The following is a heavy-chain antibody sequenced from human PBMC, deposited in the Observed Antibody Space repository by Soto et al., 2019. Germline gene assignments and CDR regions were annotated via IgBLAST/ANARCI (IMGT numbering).Heavy chain of an antibody. V-gene: IGHV4-31*03. CDR3: ARDAPGVAPY. CDR1: GGSINSGDSY. D-gene: IGHD2-15*01. CDR2: INYRGST. Sequence: QVQLQESGPGLVRPSQTLSLICTVSGGSINSGDSYWNWIRQHPEKGLEWIGYINYRGSTFYNPSIKGRIIISVDTSKNQFSLKLSSVTAADTAVYYCARDAPGVAPYWGQGTLVTVSS. J-gene: IGHJ4*02.